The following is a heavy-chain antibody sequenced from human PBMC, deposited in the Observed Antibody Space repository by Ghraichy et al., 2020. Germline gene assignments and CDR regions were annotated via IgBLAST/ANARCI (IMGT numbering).Heavy chain of an antibody. Sequence: ASVKVSCKASGYTFTSYGISWVRQAPGQGLEWMGWISAYNGNTNYAQKLQGRVTMTTDTSTSTAYMELRSLRSDDTAVYYCARVFVVVPAAIRDGRYYFDYWGQGTLVTVSS. J-gene: IGHJ4*02. CDR2: ISAYNGNT. V-gene: IGHV1-18*04. CDR1: GYTFTSYG. CDR3: ARVFVVVPAAIRDGRYYFDY. D-gene: IGHD2-2*01.